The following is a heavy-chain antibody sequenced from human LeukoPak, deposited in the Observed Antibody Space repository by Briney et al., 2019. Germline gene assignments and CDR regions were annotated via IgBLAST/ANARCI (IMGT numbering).Heavy chain of an antibody. D-gene: IGHD2-15*01. J-gene: IGHJ4*02. CDR1: GITFSDHY. CDR2: IRSKANSYTT. CDR3: AKGYCIGGSCYSGDY. Sequence: GGSLRLSCAASGITFSDHYMDWVRQAPEKGLEWVGRIRSKANSYTTEYAASVKGRFTVSRDDSKNSLYLQMSSLKTEDTAVYYCAKGYCIGGSCYSGDYWGQGTLVTVSS. V-gene: IGHV3-72*01.